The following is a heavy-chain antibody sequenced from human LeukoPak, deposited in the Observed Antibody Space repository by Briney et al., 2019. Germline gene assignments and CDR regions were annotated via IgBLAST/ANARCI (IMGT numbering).Heavy chain of an antibody. D-gene: IGHD6-19*01. J-gene: IGHJ6*02. CDR2: ISAYNGNT. V-gene: IGHV1-18*01. CDR1: GYTFTSYG. CDR3: AREPSVAGGYYYYYGMDV. Sequence: ASVKVSCKASGYTFTSYGISWVRQAPGQGLEWMGWISAYNGNTNYAQKLQGRVTMTADTSTSTAYMELRSLRSDDTAVYYCAREPSVAGGYYYYYGMDVWGQGTTVTVSS.